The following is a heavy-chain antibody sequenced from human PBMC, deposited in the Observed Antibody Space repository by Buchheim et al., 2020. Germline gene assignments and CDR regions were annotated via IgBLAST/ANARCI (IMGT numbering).Heavy chain of an antibody. D-gene: IGHD3-10*01. Sequence: QVQLVQSGAEVKNPGASVKVSCKASGYTFTGYYLHWVRQAPGQGLEWMGWINPHSGVTNYAQKFQDWVTMTRDTSISTAYMELSRLRSDDTAVYYCARNAYYGSGSYYSSHYYYYYYGMDVWGQG. CDR3: ARNAYYGSGSYYSSHYYYYYYGMDV. CDR2: INPHSGVT. CDR1: GYTFTGYY. V-gene: IGHV1-2*04. J-gene: IGHJ6*02.